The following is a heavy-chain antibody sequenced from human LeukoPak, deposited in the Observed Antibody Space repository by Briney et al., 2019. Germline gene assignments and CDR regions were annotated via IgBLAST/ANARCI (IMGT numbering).Heavy chain of an antibody. D-gene: IGHD6-19*01. CDR3: ATGIAVATPNIDY. CDR1: GYTLTELS. CDR2: FDPEDGET. Sequence: ASVTVSFKVSGYTLTELSMHWVRQAPGKGLEWMGGFDPEDGETIYAQKFQGRVTMTEDTSTDTAYMELSSLRSEDTAVYYCATGIAVATPNIDYWGQGTLVTVSS. V-gene: IGHV1-24*01. J-gene: IGHJ4*02.